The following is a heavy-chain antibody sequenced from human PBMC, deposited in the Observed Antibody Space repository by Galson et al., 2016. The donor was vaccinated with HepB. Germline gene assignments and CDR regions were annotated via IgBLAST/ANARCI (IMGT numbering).Heavy chain of an antibody. CDR2: INTRNGKA. CDR3: VRDFQTYTGRYQGGVFDV. Sequence: SVKVSCKASGYTFTNYGVAWVRQAPGQGLEWMGRINTRNGKAEYTARTQVRMTLTSDTSTDTAYMELRSLTFDDTAKYYCVRDFQTYTGRYQGGVFDVWGQGALVTVSS. D-gene: IGHD1-26*01. CDR1: GYTFTNYG. V-gene: IGHV1-18*01. J-gene: IGHJ4*02.